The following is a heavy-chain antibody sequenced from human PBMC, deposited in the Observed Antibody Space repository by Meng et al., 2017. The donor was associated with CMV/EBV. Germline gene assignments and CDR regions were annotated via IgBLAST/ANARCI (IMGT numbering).Heavy chain of an antibody. V-gene: IGHV1-2*02. CDR1: GYTFTGYY. D-gene: IGHD6-13*01. Sequence: QVQLVQSGADVKKAGATVKVSCKASGYTFTGYYMHWVRQAPGQGLEWMGWINPNSGGTNYAQKFQGRLTMTRDTSISTAYMELSRLRSDDTAVYYCVRFMSSSWDHYFDYWGQGTLVTVSS. J-gene: IGHJ4*02. CDR3: VRFMSSSWDHYFDY. CDR2: INPNSGGT.